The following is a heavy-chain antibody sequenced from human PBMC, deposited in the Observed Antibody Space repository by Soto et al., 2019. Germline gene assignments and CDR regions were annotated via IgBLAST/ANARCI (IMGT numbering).Heavy chain of an antibody. J-gene: IGHJ4*02. CDR1: GFTFSTYG. Sequence: QVHLVESGGGVAQPGWSLRLSCATSGFTFSTYGMHWVRQTPDKGLEWVAVISNDGKNQYYVDSVKGRFIISRDMSENTVYLQMNSVRPEDTALYFCAKGNGGDSGYDFMLGHWGQGTLVTVSS. CDR2: ISNDGKNQ. D-gene: IGHD5-12*01. V-gene: IGHV3-30*18. CDR3: AKGNGGDSGYDFMLGH.